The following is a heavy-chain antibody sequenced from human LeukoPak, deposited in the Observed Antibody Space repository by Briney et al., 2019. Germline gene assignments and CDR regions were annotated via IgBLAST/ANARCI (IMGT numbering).Heavy chain of an antibody. D-gene: IGHD5-24*01. Sequence: PSETLSLTCTVSGGSISSYYWSWIRQPPGKGLEWIGYVYYSRNTNYNPSLKSRVTISVDTSKNQFSLKLSSVTAADTAMYYCARLGRDGYNYIDYWGQGTLVTVSS. V-gene: IGHV4-59*01. CDR1: GGSISSYY. CDR3: ARLGRDGYNYIDY. J-gene: IGHJ4*02. CDR2: VYYSRNT.